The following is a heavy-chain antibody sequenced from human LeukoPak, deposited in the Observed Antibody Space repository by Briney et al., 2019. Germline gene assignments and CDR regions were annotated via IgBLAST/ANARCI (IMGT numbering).Heavy chain of an antibody. V-gene: IGHV4-39*01. CDR2: IYYSGST. Sequence: SETLSLTCTVSGGSISSSSYYWGWIRQPPGKGLEWIASIYYSGSTYYNPSLKSRVTISVDTSKNQFSLKLSSVTAADTAVYYCARQSGTPPSPYYYYGMDVWGQGTTVTVSS. CDR1: GGSISSSSYY. D-gene: IGHD1-14*01. J-gene: IGHJ6*02. CDR3: ARQSGTPPSPYYYYGMDV.